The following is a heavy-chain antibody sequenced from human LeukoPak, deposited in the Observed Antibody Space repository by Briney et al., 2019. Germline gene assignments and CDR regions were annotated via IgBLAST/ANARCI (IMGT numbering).Heavy chain of an antibody. CDR1: GGSISSSSYY. J-gene: IGHJ4*02. Sequence: SETLSLTCTVSGGSISSSSYYWSWIRQPPGKGLEWIGYIYYSGSTNYNPSLKSRVTISVDTSKNQFSLKLSSVTAADTAVYYCARYYYDYVWGSYRPLYYFDYWGQGTLVTVSS. CDR3: ARYYYDYVWGSYRPLYYFDY. D-gene: IGHD3-16*02. CDR2: IYYSGST. V-gene: IGHV4-61*05.